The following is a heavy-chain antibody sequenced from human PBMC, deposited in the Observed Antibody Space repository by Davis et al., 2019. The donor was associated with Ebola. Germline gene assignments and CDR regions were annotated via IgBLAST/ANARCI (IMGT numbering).Heavy chain of an antibody. V-gene: IGHV4-39*02. J-gene: IGHJ5*02. Sequence: MPSETLSLTCTVSGGSISSRSYYWGWIRQPPGKGLEWIGSIYYSGSTYYNPSLKSRVTISVDTSKNQFSLKLSSVTAADTAVYYCAREPYSSGWIFRLFDPWGQGTLVTVSS. CDR2: IYYSGST. CDR1: GGSISSRSYY. D-gene: IGHD6-19*01. CDR3: AREPYSSGWIFRLFDP.